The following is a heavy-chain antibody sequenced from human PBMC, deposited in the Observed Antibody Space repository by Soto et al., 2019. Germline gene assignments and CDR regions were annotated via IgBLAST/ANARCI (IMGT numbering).Heavy chain of an antibody. Sequence: ASVKVSCKTSGYTFTSYGISWVRQAPGQGLEWMGWISTDKGKTNYAQKFQGKVTMTTDTSTSTAYMELRSLRSDDTAVYYCATRSPAFDYWGQGTLVTVSS. CDR3: ATRSPAFDY. CDR2: ISTDKGKT. V-gene: IGHV1-18*01. CDR1: GYTFTSYG. J-gene: IGHJ4*02.